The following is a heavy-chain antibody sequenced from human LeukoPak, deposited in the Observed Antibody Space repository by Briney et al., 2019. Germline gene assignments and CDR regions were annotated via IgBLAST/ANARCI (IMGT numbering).Heavy chain of an antibody. CDR2: ISSSSSTI. CDR3: ARERRPHSYGLPIDAFDI. J-gene: IGHJ3*02. CDR1: GFTFSSYS. V-gene: IGHV3-48*01. D-gene: IGHD5-18*01. Sequence: PGGSLRLSCAASGFTFSSYSMNWVRQAPGKGLEWVSYISSSSSTIYYADSVKGRFTISRDNAKNSLYLQMNSLRAEGTAVYYCARERRPHSYGLPIDAFDIWGQGTMVTVSS.